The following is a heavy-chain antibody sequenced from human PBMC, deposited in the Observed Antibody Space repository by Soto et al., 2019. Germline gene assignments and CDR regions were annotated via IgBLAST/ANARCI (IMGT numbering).Heavy chain of an antibody. J-gene: IGHJ4*02. CDR1: GGSISGYY. Sequence: SETLSLTCTLSGGSISGYYWSWIRQPPGKGLEWIGYDYYSGSTKYNPSRESRVTISVDMSNNQFSLMLTSVTAADTALYYCAKYRRTGAEGYRLDFWGQGTLVTVSS. CDR2: DYYSGST. D-gene: IGHD2-2*01. CDR3: AKYRRTGAEGYRLDF. V-gene: IGHV4-59*01.